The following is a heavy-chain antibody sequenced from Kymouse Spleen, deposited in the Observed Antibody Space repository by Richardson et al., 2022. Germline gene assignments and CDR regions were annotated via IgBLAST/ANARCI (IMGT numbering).Heavy chain of an antibody. Sequence: EVQLVESGGGLVQPGGSLRLSCAASGFTFSSYSMNWVRQAPGKGLEWVSYISSSSSTIYYADSVKGRFTISRDNAKNSLYLQMNSLRDEDTAVYYCARGLLRYFDWLSFFDPWGQGTLVTVSS. CDR3: ARGLLRYFDWLSFFDP. V-gene: IGHV3-48*02. CDR2: ISSSSSTI. CDR1: GFTFSSYS. J-gene: IGHJ5*02. D-gene: IGHD3-9*01.